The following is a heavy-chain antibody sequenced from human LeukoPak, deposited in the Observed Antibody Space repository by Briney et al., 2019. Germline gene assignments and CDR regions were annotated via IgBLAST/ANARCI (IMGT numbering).Heavy chain of an antibody. CDR3: ARDEAAAGISFDY. D-gene: IGHD6-13*01. V-gene: IGHV3-21*04. J-gene: IGHJ4*02. CDR2: ISSSSSYI. Sequence: GGSLRLSCAASGFTFSSYSMNWVRQAPGMGLEWVSSISSSSSYIYYADSVKGRFTISRDNAKNSLYLQMNSLRAEDTAVYYCARDEAAAGISFDYWGQGTLVTVSS. CDR1: GFTFSSYS.